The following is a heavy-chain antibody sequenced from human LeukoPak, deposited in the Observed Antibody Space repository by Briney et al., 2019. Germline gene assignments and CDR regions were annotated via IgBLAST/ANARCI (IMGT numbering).Heavy chain of an antibody. CDR1: GNSISSGDNY. D-gene: IGHD1-1*01. J-gene: IGHJ4*02. CDR2: INHSGST. V-gene: IGHV4-30-4*08. Sequence: PSQTLSLTCTVSGNSISSGDNYWSWIRQPPGKGLEWIGEINHSGSTNYNPSLKSRVTISVDTSKNQFSLKLSSVTAADTAVYYCARGGTTFEHWGQGTLVTVSS. CDR3: ARGGTTFEH.